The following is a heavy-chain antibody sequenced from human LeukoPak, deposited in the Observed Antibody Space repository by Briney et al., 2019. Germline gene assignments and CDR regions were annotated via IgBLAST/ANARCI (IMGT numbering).Heavy chain of an antibody. V-gene: IGHV1-2*02. J-gene: IGHJ4*02. CDR2: INPNSGGT. Sequence: GASVKVSCKASGYTFTGYYMHWVRQAPGQGLEWMGWINPNSGGTNYARKFQGRVTMTRDTSISTAYMELSRLRSDDTAVYYCARDSKQLVLGYWGQGTLVTVSS. D-gene: IGHD6-6*01. CDR3: ARDSKQLVLGY. CDR1: GYTFTGYY.